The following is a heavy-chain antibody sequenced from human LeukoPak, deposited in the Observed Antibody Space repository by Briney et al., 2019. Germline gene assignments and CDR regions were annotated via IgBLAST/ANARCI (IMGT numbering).Heavy chain of an antibody. D-gene: IGHD3-22*01. V-gene: IGHV1-2*02. J-gene: IGHJ5*02. Sequence: ASVKVSCKASGYIFTGYYMHWVRQAPGQGLEWMGWINPNSGGTDYAQKFQGRVTMTRDTSISTAYMELSRLRSDDTAVYYCARAHYYDSRGSPPSSWGQGTLVTVSS. CDR2: INPNSGGT. CDR3: ARAHYYDSRGSPPSS. CDR1: GYIFTGYY.